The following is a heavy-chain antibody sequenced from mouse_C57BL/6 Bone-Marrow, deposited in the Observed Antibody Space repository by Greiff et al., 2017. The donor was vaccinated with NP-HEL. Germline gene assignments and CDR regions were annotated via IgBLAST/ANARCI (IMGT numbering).Heavy chain of an antibody. Sequence: QVQLQQSGAELVRPGASVKLSCKASGYTFTDYYINWVKQRPGQGLEWIARIYPGSGNTYYNEKFTGQATLTAEKSSRTAYMQLSSLTSEDSAVYFCARASAAWFADWGQGTLVTVSA. CDR1: GYTFTDYY. CDR3: ARASAAWFAD. V-gene: IGHV1-76*01. CDR2: IYPGSGNT. J-gene: IGHJ3*01.